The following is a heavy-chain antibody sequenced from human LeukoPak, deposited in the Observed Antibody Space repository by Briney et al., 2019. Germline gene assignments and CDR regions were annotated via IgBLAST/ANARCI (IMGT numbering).Heavy chain of an antibody. CDR3: ATKPYSNAFDI. D-gene: IGHD4-11*01. CDR2: INHNGNVN. Sequence: GGSLRLSCAASGFTFSSYWMNWAHQAPGKGLEWVASINHNGNVNYYVDSVKGRFTISRDNAKNSLYLQMSNLRAEDTAVYFCATKPYSNAFDIWGQGTMVTVSS. V-gene: IGHV3-7*03. J-gene: IGHJ3*02. CDR1: GFTFSSYW.